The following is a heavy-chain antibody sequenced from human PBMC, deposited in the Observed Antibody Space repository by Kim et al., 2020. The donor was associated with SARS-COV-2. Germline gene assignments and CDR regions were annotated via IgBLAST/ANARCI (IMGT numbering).Heavy chain of an antibody. J-gene: IGHJ4*02. Sequence: ASVKVSCKASGYTFTSYAMNWVRQAPGQGLEWMGWINTNTGNPTYAQGFTGRFVFSLDTSVSTAYLQISSLKAEDTAVYYCARDDTITIYGVVITDSYFDYWGQGTLVTVSS. CDR3: ARDDTITIYGVVITDSYFDY. V-gene: IGHV7-4-1*02. CDR2: INTNTGNP. D-gene: IGHD3-3*01. CDR1: GYTFTSYA.